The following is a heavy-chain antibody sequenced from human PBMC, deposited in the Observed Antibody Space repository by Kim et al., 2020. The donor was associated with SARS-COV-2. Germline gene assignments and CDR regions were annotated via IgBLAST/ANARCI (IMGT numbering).Heavy chain of an antibody. J-gene: IGHJ6*02. Sequence: ASVKVSCKASGYTFTNYYMHWVRQAPGQGLEWMGIINTSGGSTSYAQRFQGRVSMTRDTSTSTVYMELSSLRSEDTAVYYCARDLTTTVTTPGVGYYYGMDVWRQGPTVTVSS. CDR1: GYTFTNYY. D-gene: IGHD4-17*01. CDR2: INTSGGST. V-gene: IGHV1-46*01. CDR3: ARDLTTTVTTPGVGYYYGMDV.